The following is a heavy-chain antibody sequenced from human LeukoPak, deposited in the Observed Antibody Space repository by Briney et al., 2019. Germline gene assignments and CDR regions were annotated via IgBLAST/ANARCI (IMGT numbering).Heavy chain of an antibody. CDR1: GFTFSSYS. J-gene: IGHJ3*02. CDR3: ASSLGYCSSTSCYTAFDI. CDR2: ISSSSSYI. Sequence: GGSLRLSCAASGFTFSSYSMNWVRQAPGKGLEWVSSISSSSSYIYYADSVKGRFTISRDNAKNSLYLQMNSLRAEDTAVYYCASSLGYCSSTSCYTAFDIWGQGTMVTVSS. V-gene: IGHV3-21*01. D-gene: IGHD2-2*02.